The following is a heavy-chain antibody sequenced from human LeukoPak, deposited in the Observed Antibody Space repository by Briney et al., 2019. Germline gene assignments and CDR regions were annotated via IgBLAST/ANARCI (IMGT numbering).Heavy chain of an antibody. D-gene: IGHD3-22*01. V-gene: IGHV4-4*09. CDR1: GGSISSYY. CDR3: AGVADYYDTSGLDAFDI. CDR2: IYTSGST. J-gene: IGHJ3*02. Sequence: SETLSLTCTVSGGSISSYYWSWIRQPPGKGLELIGYIYTSGSTNYNPSLKSRVTISVDTSKNQFSLKLSSVTAADTAVYYCAGVADYYDTSGLDAFDIWGQGTMVTVSS.